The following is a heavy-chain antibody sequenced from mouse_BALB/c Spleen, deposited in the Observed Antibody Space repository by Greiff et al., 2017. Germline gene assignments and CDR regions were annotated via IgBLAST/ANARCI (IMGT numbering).Heavy chain of an antibody. V-gene: IGHV5-12-1*01. CDR1: GFAFSSYD. CDR2: ISSGGGST. Sequence: EVQLVESGGGLVKPGGSLKLSCAASGFAFSSYDMSWVRQTPEKRLEWVAYISSGGGSTYYPDTVKGRFTISRDNAKNTLYLQMSSLKSEDTAMYYCARHGGLLFDYWGQGTTLTVSS. D-gene: IGHD2-1*01. J-gene: IGHJ2*01. CDR3: ARHGGLLFDY.